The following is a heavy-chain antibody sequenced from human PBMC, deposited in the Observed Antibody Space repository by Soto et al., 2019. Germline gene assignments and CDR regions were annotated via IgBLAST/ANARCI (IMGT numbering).Heavy chain of an antibody. V-gene: IGHV3-23*01. CDR1: GFTFSSYA. CDR2: ISGSGGST. CDR3: ANWARHVTVRVHFDY. D-gene: IGHD2-21*02. J-gene: IGHJ4*02. Sequence: GGSLRLSCAASGFTFSSYAMSWVRQAPGKGLEWVSAISGSGGSTYYADSVKGRFTISRDNSKNTLYLQMTSLRAEDTAVYYCANWARHVTVRVHFDYWGQGTLVTVSS.